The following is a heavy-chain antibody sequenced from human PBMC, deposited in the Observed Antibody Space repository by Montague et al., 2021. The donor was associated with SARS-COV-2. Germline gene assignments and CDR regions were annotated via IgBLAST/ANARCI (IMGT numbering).Heavy chain of an antibody. CDR2: IYYTGNT. D-gene: IGHD3-22*01. J-gene: IGHJ5*02. CDR3: ARVGPTTYHDSSGYYGHWIDP. CDR1: GGSITNNIDY. Sequence: SETLSLTCTVSGGSITNNIDYWAWIRQPPGKGLEWIGSIYYTGNTYYNPSLKSRVTISVVTSKNHFTLKLSSVTAAETAVYYCARVGPTTYHDSSGYYGHWIDPWGQGTLVTVSS. V-gene: IGHV4-39*02.